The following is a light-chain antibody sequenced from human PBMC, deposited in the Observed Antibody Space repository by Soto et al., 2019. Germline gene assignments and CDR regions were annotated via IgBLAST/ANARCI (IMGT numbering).Light chain of an antibody. CDR2: DVS. CDR3: QQSNNWPPLT. CDR1: ERISRY. Sequence: EIVLTQSPATLSLSPGDRDTLSCRASERISRYLAWYQQKPGQAPRLLIYDVSYRATGIPARFSGSGSGTDFTLTISSLQIEDFALYYCQQSNNWPPLTFGGGTKVEIK. J-gene: IGKJ4*01. V-gene: IGKV3-11*01.